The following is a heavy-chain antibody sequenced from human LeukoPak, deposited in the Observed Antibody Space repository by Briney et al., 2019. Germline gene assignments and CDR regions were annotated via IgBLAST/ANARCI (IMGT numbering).Heavy chain of an antibody. Sequence: ASVKVSCKASGYTFTTYYIHWVRQAPGQGLEWLGIINPSGGSPTYAQKFQGRVTMTRDTSTSTVYMELSSQRSDDTAVYYCARGFSPLEAADLWGQGTLVTVSS. CDR3: ARGFSPLEAADL. CDR2: INPSGGSP. D-gene: IGHD6-13*01. V-gene: IGHV1-46*01. J-gene: IGHJ5*02. CDR1: GYTFTTYY.